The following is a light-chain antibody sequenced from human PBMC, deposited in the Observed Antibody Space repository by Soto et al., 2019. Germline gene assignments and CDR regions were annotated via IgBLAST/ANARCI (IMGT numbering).Light chain of an antibody. CDR1: QSVSSN. Sequence: EIVLTQSPATLSLSPGERSTLSCRASQSVSSNVAWYQQIPGQXHRXXIYGASTRATGIPVRFSGSGSGTEGTLTISSLQSEDGEVYDGHQYDDGPYTFGQGTKVDIK. V-gene: IGKV3-15*01. CDR3: HQYDDGPYT. J-gene: IGKJ2*01. CDR2: GAS.